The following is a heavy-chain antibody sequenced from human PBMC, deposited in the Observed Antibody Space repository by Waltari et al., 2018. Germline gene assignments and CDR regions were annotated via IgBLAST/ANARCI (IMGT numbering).Heavy chain of an antibody. CDR1: GXTFTNNW. CDR2: VYPAXSDA. CDR3: ARRXLSDVXGTTYEFNWLDX. Sequence: EVRXXQXGPAGXKPXESLKISCRGSGXTFTNNWIAWVPQRPGKGLEWIGIVYPAXSDASXSPSFXGQVTISVDKXINTAYLQWSSLKASDTXVYYCARRXLSDVXGTTYEFNWLDXWGQGTLVTVSS. V-gene: IGHV5-51*01. J-gene: IGHJ5*02. D-gene: IGHD1-1*01.